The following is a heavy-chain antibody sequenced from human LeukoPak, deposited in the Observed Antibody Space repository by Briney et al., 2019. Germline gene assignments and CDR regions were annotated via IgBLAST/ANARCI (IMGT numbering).Heavy chain of an antibody. D-gene: IGHD3-10*01. CDR3: AGVRWFGELFGDY. V-gene: IGHV3-53*01. Sequence: TGGSLRLSCAASGFTVSNNYMSWVRQAPGKGLEWVSVIYSGGSTYYADSVKGRFTISRDDSKNTLYLQMNSLRAEDTAVYYCAGVRWFGELFGDYWGQGTLVTVSS. J-gene: IGHJ4*02. CDR2: IYSGGST. CDR1: GFTVSNNY.